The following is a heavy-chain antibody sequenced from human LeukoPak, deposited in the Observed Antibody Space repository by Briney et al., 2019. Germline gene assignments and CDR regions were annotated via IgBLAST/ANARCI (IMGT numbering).Heavy chain of an antibody. CDR2: INPNSGGT. CDR1: GYTFTGYY. Sequence: ASVKVSCKASGYTFTGYYMHWVRQAPGQGLEWMGWINPNSGGTNYAQKFQGRVTMTRDTSISTAYMELSRLRSDDTAVYYCARVRRWLQLPGYFDYWGQGTLVTVSS. J-gene: IGHJ4*02. D-gene: IGHD5-12*01. CDR3: ARVRRWLQLPGYFDY. V-gene: IGHV1-2*02.